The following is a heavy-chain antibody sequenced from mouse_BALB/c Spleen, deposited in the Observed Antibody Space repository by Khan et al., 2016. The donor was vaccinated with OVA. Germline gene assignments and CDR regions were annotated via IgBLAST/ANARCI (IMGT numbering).Heavy chain of an antibody. CDR1: GFTFSNYA. CDR3: ARDYWFTY. Sequence: EVELVESGGGLVQPGGSLKLSCEGSGFTFSNYAMSWVRQTPEKRLEWVASISSGGSTYYSDSVKGRFTISRDNDRNILYLQMSSLRSEDTAMYYCARDYWFTYWGRGTLVTVSA. V-gene: IGHV5-6-5*01. CDR2: ISSGGST. J-gene: IGHJ3*01. D-gene: IGHD2-4*01.